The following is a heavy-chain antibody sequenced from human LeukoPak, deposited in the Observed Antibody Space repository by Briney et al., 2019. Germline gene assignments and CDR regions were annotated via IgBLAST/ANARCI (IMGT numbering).Heavy chain of an antibody. D-gene: IGHD1-26*01. CDR1: GGSISSHY. CDR3: ARTRWELSPFDY. J-gene: IGHJ4*02. V-gene: IGHV4-59*11. CDR2: IYYSGST. Sequence: SETLSLTCTVSGGSISSHYWSWIRQPPGKGLEWIGYIYYSGSTNYNPSLKSRVTMSVDTSKNQFSLRLSSVTAADTAVYYCARTRWELSPFDYWGQGTLVTVSS.